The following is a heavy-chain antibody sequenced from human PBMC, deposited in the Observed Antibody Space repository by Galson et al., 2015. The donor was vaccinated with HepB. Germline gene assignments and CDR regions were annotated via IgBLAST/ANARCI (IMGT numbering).Heavy chain of an antibody. CDR3: ARRMAAAGTGAAFDI. Sequence: QSGAEVKKPGESLKISCKGSGYSFTSYWIGWVRQMPGKGLEWMGIIYPGDSDTRYSPSFQGQVTISADKSISTAYLQWSSLKASDTAMYYCARRMAAAGTGAAFDIWGQGTMVTVSS. CDR2: IYPGDSDT. D-gene: IGHD6-13*01. J-gene: IGHJ3*02. V-gene: IGHV5-51*01. CDR1: GYSFTSYW.